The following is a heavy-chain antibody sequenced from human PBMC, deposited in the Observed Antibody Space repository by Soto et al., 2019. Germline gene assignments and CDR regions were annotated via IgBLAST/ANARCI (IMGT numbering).Heavy chain of an antibody. J-gene: IGHJ6*02. D-gene: IGHD3-10*01. CDR1: GGSISSYY. CDR3: ARGPRGYVYYHGMDV. Sequence: PSETLSLTCTVSGGSISSYYCSWIRQSAGKGLEWIGRIDTSGTTNYNPSLKNRVTMSVDASKSQFSLKLSSVTAADTAVYYCARGPRGYVYYHGMDVWGQGTPVTVYS. V-gene: IGHV4-4*07. CDR2: IDTSGTT.